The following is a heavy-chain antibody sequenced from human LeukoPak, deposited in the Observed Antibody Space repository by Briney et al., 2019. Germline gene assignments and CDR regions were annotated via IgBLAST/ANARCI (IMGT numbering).Heavy chain of an antibody. CDR2: LGGGGIDT. D-gene: IGHD5-12*01. CDR1: GFTFSNYA. V-gene: IGHV3-23*01. Sequence: GGSLRLSCAASGFTFSNYAMSWVRQAPGQGLEWVSTLGGGGIDTYYADSVKGRFTISRDNSRNSLYLRMNSLRPEDTAVYFCAKDVEATISSGGYYFDQWGQGTLVTVSS. J-gene: IGHJ4*02. CDR3: AKDVEATISSGGYYFDQ.